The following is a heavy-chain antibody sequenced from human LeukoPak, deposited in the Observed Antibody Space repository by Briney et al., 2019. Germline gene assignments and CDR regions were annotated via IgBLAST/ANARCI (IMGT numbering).Heavy chain of an antibody. Sequence: GASVKVSCKASGGTFSSYGISWVRQAPGQGLEWMGWISAYNVNTNDAQKLQGRVTMTTDTSTTTAYMELRSLRSDDTAVYYCARVPVSGPGARFDYWGQGTLVTVSS. D-gene: IGHD4-11*01. CDR2: ISAYNVNT. CDR1: GGTFSSYG. CDR3: ARVPVSGPGARFDY. V-gene: IGHV1-18*01. J-gene: IGHJ4*02.